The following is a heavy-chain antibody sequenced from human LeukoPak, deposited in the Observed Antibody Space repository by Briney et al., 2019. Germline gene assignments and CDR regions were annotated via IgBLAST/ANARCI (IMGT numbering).Heavy chain of an antibody. CDR3: ARVSRRGYSYVGHAFDI. Sequence: SETLSLTCAGYGGSFSGYYWSWIRQPPGKGLEWIGEINHSGSTNYNPSLKSRVTISVDTSKNQFSLKLSSVTAADTAVYYCARVSRRGYSYVGHAFDIWGQGTMVTVSS. CDR2: INHSGST. J-gene: IGHJ3*02. CDR1: GGSFSGYY. D-gene: IGHD5-18*01. V-gene: IGHV4-34*01.